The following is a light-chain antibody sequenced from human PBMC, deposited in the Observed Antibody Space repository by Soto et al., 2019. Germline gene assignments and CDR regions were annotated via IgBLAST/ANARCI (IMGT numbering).Light chain of an antibody. Sequence: DIQMTQTPSTLSGSVGARVTITCRASQDISHYLAWYQQRPGKVPRLLIYAASTLKIGVPTRFSGSGSGTDFTLTISGLQPEDVATYYCQKYDRAPWTFGQGTKVDIK. CDR3: QKYDRAPWT. CDR1: QDISHY. CDR2: AAS. V-gene: IGKV1-27*01. J-gene: IGKJ1*01.